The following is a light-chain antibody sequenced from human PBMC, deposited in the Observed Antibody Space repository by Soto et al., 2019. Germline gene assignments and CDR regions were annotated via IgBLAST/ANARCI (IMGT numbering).Light chain of an antibody. Sequence: QSALTQPASVSGSPGQSITISCTGSSSDVGFYKYVSWYQQHPGKAPKLMIYEVSNRPSGVSNRFSGSKSGNTASLTISGLQAEDEADYYCCSYTSITTLGGVFGTGTQLTVL. V-gene: IGLV2-14*01. J-gene: IGLJ1*01. CDR1: SSDVGFYKY. CDR2: EVS. CDR3: CSYTSITTLGGV.